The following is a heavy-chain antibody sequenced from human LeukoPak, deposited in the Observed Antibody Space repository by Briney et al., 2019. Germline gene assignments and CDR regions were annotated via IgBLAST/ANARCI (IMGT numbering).Heavy chain of an antibody. CDR2: IYPNSGGT. D-gene: IGHD5-12*01. CDR3: ARVGLSGYGLNWFDP. V-gene: IGHV1-2*02. J-gene: IGHJ5*02. Sequence: ASVKVSCRASGYTFTGYDMHWVRQAAGQGLEWMGWIYPNSGGTKSAQDFQGRVTMTGDTSISTVYMELSRLRSHDTAVYYCARVGLSGYGLNWFDPWGQGTLVIVSS. CDR1: GYTFTGYD.